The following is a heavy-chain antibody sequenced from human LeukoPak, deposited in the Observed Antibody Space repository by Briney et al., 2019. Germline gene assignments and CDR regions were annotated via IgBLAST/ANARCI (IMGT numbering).Heavy chain of an antibody. CDR2: FDPEDGET. CDR3: ATEYYYDSSGVT. J-gene: IGHJ5*02. V-gene: IGHV1-24*01. D-gene: IGHD3-22*01. CDR1: GYTLTELS. Sequence: GASVKVSCKVSGYTLTELSMHWVRQAPGKGLEWMGGFDPEDGETIYAQKFQGRVTMTEHTSTETDYMELSSLRSEDTAVYYCATEYYYDSSGVTWGQGTLVTVSS.